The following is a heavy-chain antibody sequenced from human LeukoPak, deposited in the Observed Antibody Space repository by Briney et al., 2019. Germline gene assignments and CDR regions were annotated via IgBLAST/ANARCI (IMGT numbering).Heavy chain of an antibody. CDR1: AYTFTNYY. Sequence: SLEGSCKASAYTFTNYYMHWVRQAPRQGVEWLGIINPSGGSTSYAQKFQGRVTMTRDTSTSTVYMELSSLRSEDTAVYYCARDLSHDYGDYGSYWGQGTLVTVSS. J-gene: IGHJ4*02. V-gene: IGHV1-46*01. CDR2: INPSGGST. CDR3: ARDLSHDYGDYGSY. D-gene: IGHD4-17*01.